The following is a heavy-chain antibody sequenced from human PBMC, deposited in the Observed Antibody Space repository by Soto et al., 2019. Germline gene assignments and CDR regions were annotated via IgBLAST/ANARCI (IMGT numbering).Heavy chain of an antibody. J-gene: IGHJ6*02. Sequence: GGSLRLSCTASGFMFGDYEMSWFREAAGKGLEWVAFLRSKDSGEATHYAASVEGRFTISRNDSKSVAYLKMSSLKTEDTAVYYCARHSRVGESLPLNYYGLDVWGQGTAVTAP. CDR2: LRSKDSGEAT. CDR3: ARHSRVGESLPLNYYGLDV. D-gene: IGHD3-10*01. V-gene: IGHV3-49*03. CDR1: GFMFGDYE.